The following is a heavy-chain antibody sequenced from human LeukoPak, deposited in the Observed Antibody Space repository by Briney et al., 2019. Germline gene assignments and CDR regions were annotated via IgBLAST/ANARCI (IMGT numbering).Heavy chain of an antibody. CDR3: ARDEYSSSWYAPGEDY. CDR2: IYHSGST. J-gene: IGHJ4*02. D-gene: IGHD6-13*01. V-gene: IGHV4-38-2*02. Sequence: PSETLSLTCAVSGYSISSGYYWGWIRQPPGKGLEWIGSIYHSGSTYYNPSLKSRVTISVDTSKNQFSLKLSSVTAADTAVYYCARDEYSSSWYAPGEDYWGQGTLVTVSS. CDR1: GYSISSGYY.